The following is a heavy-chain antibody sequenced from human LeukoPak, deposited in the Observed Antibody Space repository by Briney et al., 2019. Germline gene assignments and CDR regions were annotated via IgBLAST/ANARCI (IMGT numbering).Heavy chain of an antibody. CDR2: ISGSGGST. CDR1: GFTFSSYA. CDR3: AKLTYCSSTSCYYYYYYYSMDV. D-gene: IGHD2-2*01. J-gene: IGHJ6*02. V-gene: IGHV3-23*01. Sequence: GGSLRLSCAASGFTFSSYAMSWVRQAPGKGLEWVSAISGSGGSTYYADSVKGRFTIYRDNSKNTLYLQMNSLRAEDTAVYYCAKLTYCSSTSCYYYYYYYSMDVWGQGTTVTVSS.